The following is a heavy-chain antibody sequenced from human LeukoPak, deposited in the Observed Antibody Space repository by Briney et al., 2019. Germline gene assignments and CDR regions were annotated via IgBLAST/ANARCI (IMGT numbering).Heavy chain of an antibody. CDR2: ISYDGSNK. Sequence: PGGSLRLSCAASGFTFSSYAMHWVRQAPGKGLEWVAVISYDGSNKYYADSVKGRFTISRDNSKNTLYLQMNSLRAEDTAVYYCARADSSSWYKDIYYYMDVWGKGTTVTVSS. CDR1: GFTFSSYA. CDR3: ARADSSSWYKDIYYYMDV. J-gene: IGHJ6*03. V-gene: IGHV3-30*04. D-gene: IGHD6-13*01.